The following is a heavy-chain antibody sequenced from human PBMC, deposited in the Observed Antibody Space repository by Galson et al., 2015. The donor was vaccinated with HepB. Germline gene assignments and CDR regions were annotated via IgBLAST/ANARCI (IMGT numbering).Heavy chain of an antibody. CDR1: GFSFSSHW. V-gene: IGHV3-7*01. CDR2: IKGDGSEM. CDR3: AKGNWGDS. J-gene: IGHJ5*01. Sequence: SLRLSCAASGFSFSSHWMSWVRQAPGKGLEWVANIKGDGSEMYYVDSVKGRFIISRDNAKNPLFLQMNSLRAEDMAMYYCAKGNWGDSWGQGTLVTVSS.